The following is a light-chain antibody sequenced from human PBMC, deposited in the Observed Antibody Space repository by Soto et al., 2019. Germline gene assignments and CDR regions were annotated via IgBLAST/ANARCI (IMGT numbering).Light chain of an antibody. Sequence: QSVLTQPPSVSGAPGQRVTISCTGSSSYIGAGYDVHWYQQLPGTAPKLLIYATTNPPSGVPDRFSGSKSGTSASLAITGLQAEDEADYYCQSYDDSLGGHVIFGGGTKLTVL. CDR1: SSYIGAGYD. V-gene: IGLV1-40*01. CDR3: QSYDDSLGGHVI. CDR2: ATT. J-gene: IGLJ2*01.